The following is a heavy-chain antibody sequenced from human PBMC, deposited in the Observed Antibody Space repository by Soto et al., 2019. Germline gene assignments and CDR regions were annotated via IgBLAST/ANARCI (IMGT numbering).Heavy chain of an antibody. CDR2: IYYSGST. CDR1: GGSISSGGYY. Sequence: SETLSLTCTVSGGSISSGGYYWSWIRQHPXKGLEWIGYIYYSGSTYYNPSLKSRVTISVDTSKNQFSLKLSSVTAADTAVYYCARVISITMVRGGFAFDIWGQGAMVTVSS. D-gene: IGHD3-10*01. V-gene: IGHV4-31*03. CDR3: ARVISITMVRGGFAFDI. J-gene: IGHJ3*02.